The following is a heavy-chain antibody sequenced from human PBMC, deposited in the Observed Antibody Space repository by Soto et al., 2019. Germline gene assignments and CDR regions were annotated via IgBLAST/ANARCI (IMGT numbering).Heavy chain of an antibody. CDR3: ARGDILTGYRSNWFDP. V-gene: IGHV1-69*02. J-gene: IGHJ5*02. D-gene: IGHD3-9*01. Sequence: SVKVSCKASGGTFSSYTISWVRQAPGQGLEWMGRIIPILRITNYAQKFQGWVTMTRDTSISTAYMELSRLRSDDTAVYYCARGDILTGYRSNWFDPWGQGTLVTVSS. CDR1: GGTFSSYT. CDR2: IIPILRIT.